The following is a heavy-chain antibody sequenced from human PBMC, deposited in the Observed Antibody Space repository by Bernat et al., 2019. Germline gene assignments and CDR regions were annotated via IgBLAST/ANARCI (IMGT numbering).Heavy chain of an antibody. D-gene: IGHD3-9*01. V-gene: IGHV4-39*01. CDR2: IYYSGST. J-gene: IGHJ4*02. CDR3: ASGFYDSLTGYYSPNNYFDY. Sequence: QLQLQESGPGLVKPSETLSLTCTVSGGSISSSSYYWGWIRQPPGKGLEWIGGIYYSGSTYYNPSLKSRVTISVGTSKNQFSLKLSSVTAADTAVYYCASGFYDSLTGYYSPNNYFDYWGQGTLDTVSS. CDR1: GGSISSSSYY.